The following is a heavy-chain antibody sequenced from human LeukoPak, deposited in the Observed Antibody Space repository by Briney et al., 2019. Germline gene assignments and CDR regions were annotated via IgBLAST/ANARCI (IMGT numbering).Heavy chain of an antibody. D-gene: IGHD2-8*01. CDR2: ISGGGGIT. CDR3: AKVGALVWHYYYMDV. CDR1: GFPFSDYA. Sequence: GGSLRLSCRGSGFPFSDYAMAWVRQARGKGLEWVSIISGGGGITYSADSVQGRFTISRDNSKSTMYPQMSSLRAEDTAIYYCAKVGALVWHYYYMDVWGKGTTVTVSS. J-gene: IGHJ6*03. V-gene: IGHV3-23*01.